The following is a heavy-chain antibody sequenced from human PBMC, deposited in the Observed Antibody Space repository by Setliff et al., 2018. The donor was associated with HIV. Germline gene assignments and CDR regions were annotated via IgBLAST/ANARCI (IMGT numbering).Heavy chain of an antibody. V-gene: IGHV2-5*01. CDR3: AHRVTDPVPYYDSSGYFDY. CDR1: GFSLSTSGVG. D-gene: IGHD3-22*01. Sequence: SGPTLVNPTQTLTLTCTFSGFSLSTSGVGVGWIRQPPGKALEWLALIYWNDDKRYSPSLKSRLTITKDTSKNQVVLTMTNMDPVDTATYYCAHRVTDPVPYYDSSGYFDYWGQGTLVTVS. CDR2: IYWNDDK. J-gene: IGHJ4*02.